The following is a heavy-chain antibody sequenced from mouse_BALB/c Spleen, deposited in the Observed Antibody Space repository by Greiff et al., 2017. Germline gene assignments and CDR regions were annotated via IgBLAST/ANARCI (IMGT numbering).Heavy chain of an antibody. V-gene: IGHV1S135*01. CDR2: IDPYNGGT. CDR3: ARGVRYRVPYAMDY. CDR1: GYSFTGYF. D-gene: IGHD2-14*01. J-gene: IGHJ4*01. Sequence: VQLQQSGPELVKPGASVKISCKASGYSFTGYFMNWVMQSHGKSLEWIGYIDPYNGGTSYNQKFKGKATLTVDKSSSTAYMHLNSLTSADSAVYYCARGVRYRVPYAMDYWGQGTSVTVSS.